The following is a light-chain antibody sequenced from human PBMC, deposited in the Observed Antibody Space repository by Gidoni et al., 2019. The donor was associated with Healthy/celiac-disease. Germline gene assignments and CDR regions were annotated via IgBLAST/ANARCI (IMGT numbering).Light chain of an antibody. J-gene: IGLJ3*02. CDR2: DVS. V-gene: IGLV2-14*03. CDR1: SSDVGGYNY. Sequence: QSALTQPASVSGSPGQSITISCTGTSSDVGGYNYVSWYQHHPGKAPKLMIYDVSNRPSGVSNRLSGSKSGNTASLTISGLQSEDEADYYCSSSTSSSTLVFGGGTKLTVL. CDR3: SSSTSSSTLV.